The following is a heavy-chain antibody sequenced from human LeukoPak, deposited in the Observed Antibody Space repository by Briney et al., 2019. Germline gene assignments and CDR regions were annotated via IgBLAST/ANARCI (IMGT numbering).Heavy chain of an antibody. D-gene: IGHD5-12*01. CDR1: GGSITNYY. CDR3: ARDRVATGEFDY. J-gene: IGHJ4*02. V-gene: IGHV4-59*12. CDR2: IYHSGST. Sequence: PSETLSLTCTVSGGSITNYYWSWIRQPLGKGLEWIGNIYHSGSTNYNPSLKSRVTISVDRSKNQFSLKLSSVTAADTAVYYCARDRVATGEFDYWGQGTLVTVSS.